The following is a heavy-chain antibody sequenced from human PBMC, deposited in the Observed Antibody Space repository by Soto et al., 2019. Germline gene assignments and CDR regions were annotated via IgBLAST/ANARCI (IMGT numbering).Heavy chain of an antibody. D-gene: IGHD2-8*01. CDR1: GYTFTGYY. CDR3: AHGSRYCTNGVCSHFDY. Sequence: GASVKVSCKASGYTFTGYYMHWVRQAPGQGLEWMGWINPNSGGTNYAQKFQGRVTMTRDTSISTAYMELSRLRSDDTAVYYCAHGSRYCTNGVCSHFDYWGQGTLVTSPQ. V-gene: IGHV1-2*02. CDR2: INPNSGGT. J-gene: IGHJ4*02.